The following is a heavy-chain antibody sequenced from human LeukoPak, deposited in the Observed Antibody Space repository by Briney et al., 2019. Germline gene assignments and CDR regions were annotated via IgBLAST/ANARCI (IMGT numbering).Heavy chain of an antibody. CDR2: IKPDGSEK. J-gene: IGHJ6*04. CDR1: GFTFSNYW. V-gene: IGHV3-7*01. D-gene: IGHD3-10*02. CDR3: AELGITMIGGV. Sequence: PGGSLRLSCAASGFTFSNYWMTWFRQTPGKGLEWVGNIKPDGSEKYYVDSVKGRFTISRDNAKNSLFLQMSSLRAEDTAVYYCAELGITMIGGVWGKGTTVTISS.